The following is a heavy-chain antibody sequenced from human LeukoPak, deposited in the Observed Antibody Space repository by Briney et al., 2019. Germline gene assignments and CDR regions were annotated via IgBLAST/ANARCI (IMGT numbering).Heavy chain of an antibody. Sequence: SVKVPCKASGGTFSTYGISWVRQAPGQGLGWMGRIIPILGITNYAQKFQGRVTITADKSTTTVYMELSSLRSEDTAVYFCARGFESSTSYVSDFDFWGQGTLVTVSS. D-gene: IGHD3-16*01. V-gene: IGHV1-69*04. CDR3: ARGFESSTSYVSDFDF. CDR1: GGTFSTYG. CDR2: IIPILGIT. J-gene: IGHJ4*02.